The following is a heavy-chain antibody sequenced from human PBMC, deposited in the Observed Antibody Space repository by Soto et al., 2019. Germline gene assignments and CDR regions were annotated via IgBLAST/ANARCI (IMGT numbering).Heavy chain of an antibody. CDR2: THSAGSDT. Sequence: GGSLRLSCAASGFTFSSYWIYWVRQAPGKGLVRVSRTHSAGSDTPYADSVKGRFTISRDNAKNTLYLQMNSLRAEDTAVYYCARGYSSGPDYWGQGTLVTVSS. J-gene: IGHJ4*02. D-gene: IGHD6-19*01. V-gene: IGHV3-74*01. CDR3: ARGYSSGPDY. CDR1: GFTFSSYW.